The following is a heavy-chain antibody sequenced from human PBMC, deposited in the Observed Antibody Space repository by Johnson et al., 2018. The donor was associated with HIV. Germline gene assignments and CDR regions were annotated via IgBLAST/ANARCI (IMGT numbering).Heavy chain of an antibody. Sequence: VQVVESGGGVVRPGESLRLSCAASGFTFSSYAMHWVRQAPGKGLEWVAVISSDGSAKYYADSVKGPFTISRDNSKNTLYLQLNTLRAADTAVYYCARDWDAYDAFDIWGQGTMVTVSS. CDR3: ARDWDAYDAFDI. CDR1: GFTFSSYA. CDR2: ISSDGSAK. J-gene: IGHJ3*02. V-gene: IGHV3-30-3*01. D-gene: IGHD1-26*01.